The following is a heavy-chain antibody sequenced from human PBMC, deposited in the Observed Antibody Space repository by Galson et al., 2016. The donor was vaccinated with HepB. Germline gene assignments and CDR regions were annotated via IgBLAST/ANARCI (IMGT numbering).Heavy chain of an antibody. CDR2: IYPGDSDT. V-gene: IGHV5-51*01. Sequence: QSGAEVKQPGQSLKISCKTSGYNSNIYWIAWVRQMPGSGPVWMGIIYPGDSDTRYSPSFQRQVTISADKSISTAYLQWSSLKASDTAMFYCARVFWHPHRDRYYYGMDVWGQGTTVTVSS. CDR3: ARVFWHPHRDRYYYGMDV. CDR1: GYNSNIYW. D-gene: IGHD3-3*01. J-gene: IGHJ6*02.